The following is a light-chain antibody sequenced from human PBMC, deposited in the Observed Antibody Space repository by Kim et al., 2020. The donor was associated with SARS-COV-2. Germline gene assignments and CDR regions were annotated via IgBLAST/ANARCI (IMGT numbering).Light chain of an antibody. V-gene: IGKV4-1*01. CDR1: QSVLYSSNNKNY. Sequence: DIVLTQSPESLPLSLGERATISCKSSQSVLYSSNNKNYLAWYQHKPGQPPRLIISWASTRESGVPDRFIGGGSGTDFTLTISSLQAEDVAVYFCQQYSSTPPTFGQGTKVDIK. CDR3: QQYSSTPPT. CDR2: WAS. J-gene: IGKJ1*01.